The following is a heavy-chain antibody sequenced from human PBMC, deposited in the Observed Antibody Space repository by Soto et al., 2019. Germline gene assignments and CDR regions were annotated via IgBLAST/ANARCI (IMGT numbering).Heavy chain of an antibody. CDR2: INPNSGGT. J-gene: IGHJ6*02. V-gene: IGHV1-2*04. Sequence: ASVKVSCKASGYTFIGYYMHWVRQAPGQGLEWMGWINPNSGGTNYAQKFQGWVTMTRDTSISTAYMELSRLRSDDTAVYYCARGPRTTYYDFWSSSYGMDVWGQGTTVTVSS. D-gene: IGHD3-3*01. CDR3: ARGPRTTYYDFWSSSYGMDV. CDR1: GYTFIGYY.